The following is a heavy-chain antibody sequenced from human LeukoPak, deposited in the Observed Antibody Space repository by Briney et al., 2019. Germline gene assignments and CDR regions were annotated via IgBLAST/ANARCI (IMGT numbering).Heavy chain of an antibody. V-gene: IGHV4-30-4*01. CDR1: GGSISSGDYY. J-gene: IGHJ3*02. D-gene: IGHD2-15*01. CDR3: SCYSGLGAFDI. Sequence: SQTLSLTCTVSGGSISSGDYYWSWIRQPPGKGLEWIGYIYYSGSTYYNPSLKSRVTISVDTSKNQSSLKLSSVTAADTAVYYCSCYSGLGAFDIWGQGTMVTVSS. CDR2: IYYSGST.